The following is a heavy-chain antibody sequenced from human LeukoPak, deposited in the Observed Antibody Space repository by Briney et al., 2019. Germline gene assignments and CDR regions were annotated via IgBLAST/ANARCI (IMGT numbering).Heavy chain of an antibody. V-gene: IGHV3-30*02. CDR3: ARDPGTDSSGYTWYFDL. CDR2: IRYDANNK. D-gene: IGHD3-22*01. Sequence: GGSLRLSCAASGFTFSGYGMHWVRQAPGKGLEWVTFIRYDANNKYYIDSVKGRFTISRDNSKNTLYLQMNSLRGEDTAVYYCARDPGTDSSGYTWYFDLWGRGTLVTVSS. J-gene: IGHJ2*01. CDR1: GFTFSGYG.